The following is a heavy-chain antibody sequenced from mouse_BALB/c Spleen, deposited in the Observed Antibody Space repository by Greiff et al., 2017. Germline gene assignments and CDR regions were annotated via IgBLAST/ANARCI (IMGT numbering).Heavy chain of an antibody. CDR3: ARAGITTVDYYAMDD. J-gene: IGHJ4*01. V-gene: IGHV2-9*02. CDR1: GFSLTSYG. D-gene: IGHD1-1*01. Sequence: QVQLKESGPGLVAPSQSLSITCTVSGFSLTSYGVHWVRQPPGKGLEWLGVIWAGGSTNYNSALMSRLSISKDNSKSQVFLKMNSLQTDDTAMYYCARAGITTVDYYAMDDWGQGTSVTVSS. CDR2: IWAGGST.